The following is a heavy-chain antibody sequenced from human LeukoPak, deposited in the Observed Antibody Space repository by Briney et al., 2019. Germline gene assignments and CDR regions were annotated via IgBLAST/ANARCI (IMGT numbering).Heavy chain of an antibody. CDR2: IRYDGSNK. V-gene: IGHV3-30*02. CDR1: GFTFSSYG. D-gene: IGHD2-15*01. J-gene: IGHJ6*03. Sequence: QSGGSLRLSCAASGFTFSSYGMHWVRQAPGKGLEWVAFIRYDGSNKYYADSVKGRFTISRDNSKNTLFLQMNSLRAEDTAVFHCAKDRNAGSWGGDYMDVWGKGTTVTVSS. CDR3: AKDRNAGSWGGDYMDV.